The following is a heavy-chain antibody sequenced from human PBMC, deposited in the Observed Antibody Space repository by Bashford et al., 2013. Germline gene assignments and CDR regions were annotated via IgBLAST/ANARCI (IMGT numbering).Heavy chain of an antibody. CDR2: INYSGST. J-gene: IGHJ5*02. CDR3: ARHGIAAAGRWFDP. V-gene: IGHV4-31*03. Sequence: SETLSLTCTVSGGSISSGGYYWSWIRQHPGKGLEWIGYINYSGSTNYKPSLKSRVTTSVDTSKNQFSLKLSSVTAADTAVYFCARHGIAAAGRWFDPWGQGTLVTVSS. CDR1: GGSISSGGYY. D-gene: IGHD6-13*01.